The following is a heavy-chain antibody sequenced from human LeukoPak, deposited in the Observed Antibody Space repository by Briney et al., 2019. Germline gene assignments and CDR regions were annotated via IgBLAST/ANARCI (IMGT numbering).Heavy chain of an antibody. CDR3: ARDGGYGDYEGWFDP. CDR2: ISYDGSNK. D-gene: IGHD4-17*01. V-gene: IGHV3-30-3*01. Sequence: GGSLRLSCAASGFTFSSYAMHWVRQAPGKGLEWVAVISYDGSNKYYADSVKGRFTISRDNSKNTLYLQMNSLRAEDTAVYYCARDGGYGDYEGWFDPWGQGTLVTVSS. J-gene: IGHJ5*02. CDR1: GFTFSSYA.